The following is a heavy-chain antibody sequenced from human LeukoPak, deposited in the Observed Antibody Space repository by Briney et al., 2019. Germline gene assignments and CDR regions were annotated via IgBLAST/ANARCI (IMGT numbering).Heavy chain of an antibody. Sequence: PGGSLRLSCAASGFTFSSYAMHWVRQAPGKGLEWVAVISYDGSNKYYADSVKGRFTISRDNAKNTLYLQMNSLRAEDTAVCYCAREGYEDAFDIWGQGTMVTVSS. CDR2: ISYDGSNK. V-gene: IGHV3-30-3*01. D-gene: IGHD3-3*01. CDR3: AREGYEDAFDI. J-gene: IGHJ3*02. CDR1: GFTFSSYA.